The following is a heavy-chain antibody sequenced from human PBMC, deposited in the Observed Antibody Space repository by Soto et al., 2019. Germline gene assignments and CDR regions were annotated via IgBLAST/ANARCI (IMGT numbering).Heavy chain of an antibody. CDR2: IGTAGDT. CDR1: GFTFSSYD. J-gene: IGHJ4*02. CDR3: AGGSTSSSTNFDY. Sequence: PGGSLRLSCAASGFTFSSYDMHWVRQATGKGLEWVSAIGTAGDTYYPGSVKGRFTISRENAKNSLYLQMNSLRAGDTAVYYCAGGSTSSSTNFDYWGQGTLVTVSS. V-gene: IGHV3-13*01. D-gene: IGHD2-2*01.